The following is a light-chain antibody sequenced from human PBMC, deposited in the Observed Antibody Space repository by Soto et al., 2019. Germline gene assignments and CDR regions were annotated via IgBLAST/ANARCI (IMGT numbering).Light chain of an antibody. V-gene: IGLV2-23*02. J-gene: IGLJ1*01. CDR2: DVS. CDR1: SSNVGNFNV. CDR3: CSYAGSGTNV. Sequence: QSALTQPASVSGSPGQSITISCTGTSSNVGNFNVVSWYQQHPGKAPKVIIYDVSERPSGVSHRFSGSKSGNTASLTISGLQAEDEAEYYCCSYAGSGTNVLGHGTKVT.